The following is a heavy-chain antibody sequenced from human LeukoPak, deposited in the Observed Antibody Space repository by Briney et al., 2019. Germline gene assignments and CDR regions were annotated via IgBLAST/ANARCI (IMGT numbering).Heavy chain of an antibody. Sequence: ASVKVSCKVSGYTLTELFMHWVRQAPGKGLEWMGGFDPEDGETIYAQKFQGRVTMTEDTSTDTAYMELSSLRSEDTAVYYCAVLLSGGSSGHFDYWGQGTLVTVSS. D-gene: IGHD2-15*01. CDR2: FDPEDGET. J-gene: IGHJ4*02. CDR3: AVLLSGGSSGHFDY. CDR1: GYTLTELF. V-gene: IGHV1-24*01.